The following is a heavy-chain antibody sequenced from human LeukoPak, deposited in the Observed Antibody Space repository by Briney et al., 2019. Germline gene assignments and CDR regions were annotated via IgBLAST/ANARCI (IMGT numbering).Heavy chain of an antibody. D-gene: IGHD3-10*01. CDR1: GGTFSSYA. J-gene: IGHJ6*03. CDR2: IIPIFGTA. V-gene: IGHV1-69*13. CDR3: ARAAPSGDYYYYYYMDV. Sequence: ASVKVSCKASGGTFSSYAISWVRQAPGQGLEWMGGIIPIFGTANYAQKFQGRVTITADESTSTAYMELSSLRSEDTAVYYCARAAPSGDYYYYYYMDVWGKGTTVTVSS.